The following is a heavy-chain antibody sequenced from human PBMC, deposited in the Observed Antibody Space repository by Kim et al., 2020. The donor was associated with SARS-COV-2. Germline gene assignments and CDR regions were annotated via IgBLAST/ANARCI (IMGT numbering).Heavy chain of an antibody. J-gene: IGHJ6*01. D-gene: IGHD6-19*01. CDR1: GFTFSSYA. CDR3: ARDRGIAVAGFYYYYGM. Sequence: GGSLRLSCAASGFTFSSYAMHWVRQAPGKGLEWVAVISYDGSNKYYADSVKGRFTISRDNSKNTLYLQMNSLRAEDTAVYYCARDRGIAVAGFYYYYGM. CDR2: ISYDGSNK. V-gene: IGHV3-30*04.